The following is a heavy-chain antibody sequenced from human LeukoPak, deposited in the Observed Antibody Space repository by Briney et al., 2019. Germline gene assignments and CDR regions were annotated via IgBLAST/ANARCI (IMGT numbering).Heavy chain of an antibody. CDR2: ISAYNGNT. CDR3: ARGGMGNSGYWLFDSFDI. V-gene: IGHV1-18*01. CDR1: GYTFTSYG. J-gene: IGHJ3*02. D-gene: IGHD3-22*01. Sequence: ASVKVSCKASGYTFTSYGISWVRQAPGQGLEWMGWISAYNGNTNYAQKLQGRVTMTTDTSTSTAYMELRSLRSDDTAVYYCARGGMGNSGYWLFDSFDIWGQGTIVTVSS.